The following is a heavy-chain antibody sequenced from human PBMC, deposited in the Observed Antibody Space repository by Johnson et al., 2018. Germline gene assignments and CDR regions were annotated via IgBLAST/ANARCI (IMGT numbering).Heavy chain of an antibody. CDR3: VRGGFYGSLDI. J-gene: IGHJ3*02. CDR1: GFSLTNYW. V-gene: IGHV3-74*01. Sequence: VQLQESGGGLVQPGGSLRISCTASGFSLTNYWMHWVRQAPGKGLVWVSRIDYDGSRTNYADSVKGRFSISRDNAKHTLHLQMNRLRVDETALYYCVRGGFYGSLDIWGHGTMVSVSS. D-gene: IGHD3-16*01. CDR2: IDYDGSRT.